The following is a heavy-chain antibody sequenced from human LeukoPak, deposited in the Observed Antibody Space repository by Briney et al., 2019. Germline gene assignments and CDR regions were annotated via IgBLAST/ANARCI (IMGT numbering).Heavy chain of an antibody. D-gene: IGHD3-3*01. J-gene: IGHJ5*02. CDR2: IKQDGSEK. V-gene: IGHV3-7*01. CDR3: ARGVTYYDFWSGYYWFDP. Sequence: PGGSLRLSCAASGFTFSSYWMSWVRQAPGKGLEWVANIKQDGSEKYYVDSVKGRFTISRDNAKNSLYLQMNSLRAEDTAVYYCARGVTYYDFWSGYYWFDPWGQGTLVTVSS. CDR1: GFTFSSYW.